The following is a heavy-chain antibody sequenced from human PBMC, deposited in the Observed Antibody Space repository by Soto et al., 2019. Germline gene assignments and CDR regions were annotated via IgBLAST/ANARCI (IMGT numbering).Heavy chain of an antibody. J-gene: IGHJ6*02. D-gene: IGHD2-8*01. CDR3: ARGDSTDCSNGVCSFFYNHDMDV. Sequence: GASVKVSCTASGYSCTAYHIRGLRPAPGQGLERHARFNPKSGGTSTAQKFQGWVTMTTDTSISTASMELTRLTSDDTAIYYCARGDSTDCSNGVCSFFYNHDMDVWGQGTTVTGSS. V-gene: IGHV1-2*04. CDR1: GYSCTAYH. CDR2: FNPKSGGT.